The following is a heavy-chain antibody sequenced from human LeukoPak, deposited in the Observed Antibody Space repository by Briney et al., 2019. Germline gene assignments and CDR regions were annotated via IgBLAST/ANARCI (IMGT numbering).Heavy chain of an antibody. D-gene: IGHD3-16*01. V-gene: IGHV1-2*02. CDR2: IDPNSGDT. Sequence: ASLKLSCKASGYTFTGYYMHWVRQAPGQVLEWMGWIDPNSGDTNYAQKFQGRVTMTRDTSISTAYMELSRLRSDDTAVYYCARGDIGSVDYWGQGTLVTVSS. J-gene: IGHJ4*02. CDR1: GYTFTGYY. CDR3: ARGDIGSVDY.